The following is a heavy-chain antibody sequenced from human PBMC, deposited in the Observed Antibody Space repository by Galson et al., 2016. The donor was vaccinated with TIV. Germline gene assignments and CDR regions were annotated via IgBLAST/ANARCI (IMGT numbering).Heavy chain of an antibody. CDR3: ARGPFYYGSGSSFYRDY. D-gene: IGHD3-10*01. V-gene: IGHV3-74*01. CDR2: INRDGSTT. J-gene: IGHJ4*02. Sequence: SLRLSCAASGFTFSGYLMNWVRQVPGKGLVWVSRINRDGSTTSYGDSVEGRFTVSRDNAKNTLFLQMNSLTADDTAVYYCARGPFYYGSGSSFYRDYWGQGTLVTVSS. CDR1: GFTFSGYL.